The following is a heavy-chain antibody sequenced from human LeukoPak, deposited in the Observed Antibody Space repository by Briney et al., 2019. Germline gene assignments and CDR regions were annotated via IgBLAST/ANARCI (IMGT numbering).Heavy chain of an antibody. CDR1: GYTFTSYY. Sequence: ASVKVSCKASGYTFTSYYMHWVRQAPGQGLEWMGIINPSGGSTSYAQKLQGRVTMTTDTSTSTAYMELRSLRSDDTAVYYCARDLYDSSGYSDYWGQGTLVTVSS. V-gene: IGHV1-46*01. J-gene: IGHJ4*02. CDR2: INPSGGST. D-gene: IGHD3-22*01. CDR3: ARDLYDSSGYSDY.